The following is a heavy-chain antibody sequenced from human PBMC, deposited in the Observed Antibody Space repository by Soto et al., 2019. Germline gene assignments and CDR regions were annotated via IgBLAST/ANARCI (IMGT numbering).Heavy chain of an antibody. D-gene: IGHD2-2*01. Sequence: GESLKISCKGSGYSFTSYWIGWVRQMPGKGLEWMGIIYPGDSDTRYSPSFQGQVTISADKSISTAYLQWSSLKASDTAMYYCARLKWSTTHYYYGMDVWAQGTTVTVSS. CDR1: GYSFTSYW. V-gene: IGHV5-51*01. CDR2: IYPGDSDT. CDR3: ARLKWSTTHYYYGMDV. J-gene: IGHJ6*02.